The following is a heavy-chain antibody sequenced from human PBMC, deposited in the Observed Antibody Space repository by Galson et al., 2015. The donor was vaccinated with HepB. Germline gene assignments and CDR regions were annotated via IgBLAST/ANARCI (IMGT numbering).Heavy chain of an antibody. CDR3: AKDGRFWGHCTNGVCYFDY. D-gene: IGHD2-8*01. V-gene: IGHV3-30*18. Sequence: SLRLSCAASGFIFHNYGMHWVRQAPGKGLEWVAVISNDGTKKYYGDSVMGRFTISRDNPKNTVYLQMNSLRPEDTAVYYCAKDGRFWGHCTNGVCYFDYWGQGTLVAVSS. J-gene: IGHJ4*02. CDR2: ISNDGTKK. CDR1: GFIFHNYG.